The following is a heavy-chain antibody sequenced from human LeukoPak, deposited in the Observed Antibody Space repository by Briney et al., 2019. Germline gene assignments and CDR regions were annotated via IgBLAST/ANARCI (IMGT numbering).Heavy chain of an antibody. J-gene: IGHJ6*02. Sequence: ASVKVSCKASGYTFTSYDINWVRQATGQGLEWMGWMNPNSGNTGYAQKFQGRVTMTRNTSISTAYMELSSLRSEDTAVYYCARGAGYSSSWFAGYYYYGMDVWGQGTRVTVSS. V-gene: IGHV1-8*01. CDR2: MNPNSGNT. CDR1: GYTFTSYD. CDR3: ARGAGYSSSWFAGYYYYGMDV. D-gene: IGHD6-13*01.